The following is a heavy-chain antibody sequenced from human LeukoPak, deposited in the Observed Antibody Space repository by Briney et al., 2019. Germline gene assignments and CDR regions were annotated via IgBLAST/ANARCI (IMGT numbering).Heavy chain of an antibody. J-gene: IGHJ4*02. V-gene: IGHV4-34*01. CDR1: GGSFSGYY. Sequence: SETLSLTCAVYGGSFSGYYWSWIRQPPGKGLEWIGEINHSGSTNYNPSLKSRVTISVDTSKNQLSLKLSSVTAADTAVYYCARDGDYGDGNYWGRGTLVTVSS. CDR3: ARDGDYGDGNY. CDR2: INHSGST. D-gene: IGHD4-17*01.